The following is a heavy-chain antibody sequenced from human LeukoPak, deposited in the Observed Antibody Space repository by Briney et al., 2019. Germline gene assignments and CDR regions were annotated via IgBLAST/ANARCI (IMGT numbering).Heavy chain of an antibody. Sequence: GASVKVSCKASGYTFTGYYMHWVRQAPGQGLEWMGWINPNSGGTNYAQKFQGRVTMTRDTSISTAYMELSRLRSDDTAVYYCARGFVGYSYDGDYWGQGTLVTVSS. CDR2: INPNSGGT. D-gene: IGHD5-18*01. V-gene: IGHV1-2*02. J-gene: IGHJ4*02. CDR3: ARGFVGYSYDGDY. CDR1: GYTFTGYY.